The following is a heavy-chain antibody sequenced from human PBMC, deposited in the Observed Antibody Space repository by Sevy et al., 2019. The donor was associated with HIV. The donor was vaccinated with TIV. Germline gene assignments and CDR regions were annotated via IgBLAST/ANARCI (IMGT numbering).Heavy chain of an antibody. CDR2: ISHDGNYK. CDR3: ARLFSCGGDCYYPAY. J-gene: IGHJ4*01. D-gene: IGHD2-21*02. CDR1: GFTFSNYD. Sequence: GGSLRLSCAASGFTFSNYDMHWVRQAPGKGLEWVAVISHDGNYKNYADSVKVRFTISRDDFKNTLYLQMSSLRPEDTAVYFCARLFSCGGDCYYPAYWGHGALVTVSS. V-gene: IGHV3-30-3*01.